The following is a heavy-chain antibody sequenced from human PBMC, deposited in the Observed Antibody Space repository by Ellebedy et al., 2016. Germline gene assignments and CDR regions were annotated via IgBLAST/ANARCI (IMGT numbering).Heavy chain of an antibody. D-gene: IGHD2-15*01. CDR3: AKDRDIVVVVAALFDY. Sequence: GGSLRLSCAASGFTFSSYAMSWVRQAPGKGLERVSAISGNGGSTYYADSVKGRFTISRDNSKNTLYLQMNSLRAEDTAVDYCAKDRDIVVVVAALFDYWGQGTLVTVSS. CDR2: ISGNGGST. CDR1: GFTFSSYA. V-gene: IGHV3-23*01. J-gene: IGHJ4*02.